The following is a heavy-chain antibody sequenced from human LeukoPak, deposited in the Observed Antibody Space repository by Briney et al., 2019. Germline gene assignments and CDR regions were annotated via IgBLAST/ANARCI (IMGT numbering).Heavy chain of an antibody. D-gene: IGHD1-26*01. CDR2: IYYSGST. J-gene: IGHJ4*02. Sequence: SETLSLTCTVSGGSISSNDYYWGWIRQPPGKGLEWIGSIYYSGSTYCNPSLKSRVTISVDTSKNQFSLKLSSVTAADAAVYYFAGLLLGATKRDYWGQGTLVTVSS. CDR1: GGSISSNDYY. CDR3: AGLLLGATKRDY. V-gene: IGHV4-39*01.